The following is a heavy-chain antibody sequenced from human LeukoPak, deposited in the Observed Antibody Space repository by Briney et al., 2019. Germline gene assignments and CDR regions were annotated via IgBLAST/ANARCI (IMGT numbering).Heavy chain of an antibody. CDR2: IDPSDSYT. Sequence: GESLQISCKGSGYIFTSYWISWVRQLPGKGLERMGRIDPSDSYTNYSPSFQGHVTISADKSISTAYLQWSSLKASDTAMYYCARWGITMVRGDDYNWFDPWGQGTLVTVSS. V-gene: IGHV5-10-1*01. CDR3: ARWGITMVRGDDYNWFDP. J-gene: IGHJ5*02. D-gene: IGHD3-10*01. CDR1: GYIFTSYW.